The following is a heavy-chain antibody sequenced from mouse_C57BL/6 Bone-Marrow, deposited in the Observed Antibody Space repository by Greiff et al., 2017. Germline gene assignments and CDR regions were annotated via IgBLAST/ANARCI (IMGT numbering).Heavy chain of an antibody. CDR1: GFSLTSYG. V-gene: IGHV2-2*01. CDR3: ASYGSRERLYLDV. Sequence: QVQLKESGPGLVQPSQSLSITCTVSGFSLTSYGVHWVRQSPGKGLEWLGVIWSGGSTDYNAAFISRLSISKDNSKSQVFFKMNSLQADDTAIYYCASYGSRERLYLDVWGTGTTVTVSS. CDR2: IWSGGST. J-gene: IGHJ1*03. D-gene: IGHD1-1*01.